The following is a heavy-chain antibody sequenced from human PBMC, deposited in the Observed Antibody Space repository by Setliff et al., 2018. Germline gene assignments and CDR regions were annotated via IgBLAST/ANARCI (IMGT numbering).Heavy chain of an antibody. CDR3: ARQEGVGSTRYFQY. CDR2: IYPGDSDT. Sequence: PGESLKISCKESRDSFTNYWIIWVRQVPGKGLEWMGIIYPGDSDTRYSPSFQGQVTISADKSISTAYLQWSSLKASDTAMYYCARQEGVGSTRYFQYWGQGTLVTVSS. D-gene: IGHD3-3*01. J-gene: IGHJ1*01. V-gene: IGHV5-51*01. CDR1: RDSFTNYW.